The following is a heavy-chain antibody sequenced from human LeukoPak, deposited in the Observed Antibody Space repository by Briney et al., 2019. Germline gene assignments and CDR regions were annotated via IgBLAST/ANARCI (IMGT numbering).Heavy chain of an antibody. Sequence: GGSLRLSCAASGFTFSSYWMSWVRQAPGKGLEWVANIKQDGSEKYYVDSVKGRSTISRDNARNSLYLQMNSLRAEDTAVYYCARDPDIAAAGSAFDIWGQGTMVTVSS. CDR3: ARDPDIAAAGSAFDI. J-gene: IGHJ3*02. CDR2: IKQDGSEK. V-gene: IGHV3-7*03. CDR1: GFTFSSYW. D-gene: IGHD6-13*01.